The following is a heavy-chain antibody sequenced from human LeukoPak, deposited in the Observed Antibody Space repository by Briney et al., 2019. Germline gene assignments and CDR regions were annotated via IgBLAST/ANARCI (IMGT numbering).Heavy chain of an antibody. CDR1: GFTFSSYA. CDR2: ISGSGGST. Sequence: PGGSLRLSCAASGFTFSSYAMSWVRQAPGKGLEWVSAISGSGGSTYYADPVKGRFTISRDNSKNTLYLQMNSLRAEDTAVYYCAKDLEDYYDSSGYLYWGQGTLVTVSS. V-gene: IGHV3-23*01. CDR3: AKDLEDYYDSSGYLY. D-gene: IGHD3-22*01. J-gene: IGHJ4*02.